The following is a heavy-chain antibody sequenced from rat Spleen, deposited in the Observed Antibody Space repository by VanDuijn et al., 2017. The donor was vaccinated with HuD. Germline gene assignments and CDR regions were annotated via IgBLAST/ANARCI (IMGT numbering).Heavy chain of an antibody. V-gene: IGHV5-19*01. J-gene: IGHJ2*01. CDR3: ATGGATVGDY. D-gene: IGHD1-1*01. CDR1: GFTFSNYG. CDR2: LSPSGGST. Sequence: EVQLVESGGGLVQPGRSLKLSCAASGFTFSNYGMHWIRQAPTKGLEWVASLSPSGGSTYYRDSVKGRFTISRKNAKSTLYLQMDSLRSEDTSTDYCATGGATVGDYWGQGVMVTVSS.